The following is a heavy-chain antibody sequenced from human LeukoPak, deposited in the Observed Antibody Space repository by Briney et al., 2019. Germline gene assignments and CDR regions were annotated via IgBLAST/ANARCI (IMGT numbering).Heavy chain of an antibody. D-gene: IGHD2-21*01. Sequence: TGGSLRLSCAASGFTFSSYWMHWVRQAPGKGLVWVSRINTDGSSTSYADSVKGRFTISRDNAKNTLYLQMNSLRAEDTAVYYCAREGDGSRYYFDYWGQGILVTVSS. J-gene: IGHJ4*02. CDR1: GFTFSSYW. CDR2: INTDGSST. CDR3: AREGDGSRYYFDY. V-gene: IGHV3-74*01.